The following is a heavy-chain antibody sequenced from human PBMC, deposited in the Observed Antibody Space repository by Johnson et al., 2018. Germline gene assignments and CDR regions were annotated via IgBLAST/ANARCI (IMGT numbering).Heavy chain of an antibody. CDR1: GGSLNNYY. V-gene: IGHV4-59*01. CDR2: MFYSGST. Sequence: QVQLQESGPGLVKPSETLSLTCTFSGGSLNNYYLTWIRQPPGKALEWIGYMFYSGSTNENPSLKSRVTMSLDMPKNQFSLRLSSVPAAYTAVYYCASGYSSTGYHEFCEQWGHGTLVTFSS. D-gene: IGHD3-22*01. CDR3: ASGYSSTGYHEFCEQ. J-gene: IGHJ1*01.